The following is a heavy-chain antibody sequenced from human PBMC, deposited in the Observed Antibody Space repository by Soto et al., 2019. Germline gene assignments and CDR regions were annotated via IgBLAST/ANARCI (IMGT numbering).Heavy chain of an antibody. Sequence: QVQLVQSGAEVKKPGASVKISCEASGYTFTTYYIHWVRQAPGQGLDWMGIINPNTGSTSSAPKFQGRLSVTRDTSTSTVYMELSSLGSDDTAVYFCARDTIVALTFHYHGMDVWGQGTTVTVSS. V-gene: IGHV1-46*01. CDR3: ARDTIVALTFHYHGMDV. D-gene: IGHD1-1*01. J-gene: IGHJ6*02. CDR2: INPNTGST. CDR1: GYTFTTYY.